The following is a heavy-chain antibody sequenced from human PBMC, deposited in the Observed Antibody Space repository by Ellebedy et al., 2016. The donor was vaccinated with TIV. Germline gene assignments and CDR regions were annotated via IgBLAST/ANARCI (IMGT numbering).Heavy chain of an antibody. CDR2: INPSGGSK. V-gene: IGHV1-46*04. CDR1: GYTFTSYY. J-gene: IGHJ4*02. D-gene: IGHD6-19*01. CDR3: ARAGDKLTSRIPSGWWAFDY. Sequence: AASVKVSCKASGYTFTSYYMHWVRQAPGQGLEWMGIINPSGGSKSYAQKLQGRVTMTRDTSTSTVYMELSRLRSEDTAVYYCARAGDKLTSRIPSGWWAFDYWGQGTLVTVSS.